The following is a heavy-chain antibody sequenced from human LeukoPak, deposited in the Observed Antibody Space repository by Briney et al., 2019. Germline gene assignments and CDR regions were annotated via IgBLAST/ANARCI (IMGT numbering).Heavy chain of an antibody. V-gene: IGHV3-74*01. CDR1: GFTFSRYW. CDR2: VSRDGSYP. CDR3: ARGGLPNALDY. Sequence: GGSLRLSCAASGFTFSRYWMYWVRQPPGKGLVWVSQVSRDGSYPNYADSVKGRFTISRDNAKNTLYLQMNSLSAEDTAGYFCARGGLPNALDYWGKGTRVTFSS. D-gene: IGHD5-18*01. J-gene: IGHJ4*02.